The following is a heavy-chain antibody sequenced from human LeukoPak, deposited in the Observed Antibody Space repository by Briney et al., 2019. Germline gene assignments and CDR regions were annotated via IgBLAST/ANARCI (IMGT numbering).Heavy chain of an antibody. J-gene: IGHJ4*02. CDR1: GGSISSNNYY. V-gene: IGHV4-39*02. CDR3: ASWNY. D-gene: IGHD3-3*01. Sequence: PSETLSLTCTVSGGSISSNNYYWGWIRQPPGKGLEWIGSLYHTGSAYYNPSLKSRVTISMDVSKNHFSLKLSSVTAADTAVYYCASWNYWGQGTLVTVSS. CDR2: LYHTGSA.